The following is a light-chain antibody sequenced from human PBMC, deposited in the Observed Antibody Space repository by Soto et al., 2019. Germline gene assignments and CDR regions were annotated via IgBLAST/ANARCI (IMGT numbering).Light chain of an antibody. Sequence: QSALTQPPSASGSPGQSVAISCTGTSSDVGGYNYASWYQQHPGKAPKLMIYEVNKRPSGVPDRFSGSKSGNTASLTVSGPQAEDEADYYCSSYAGSSNVFGTGTKLTVL. J-gene: IGLJ1*01. CDR3: SSYAGSSNV. CDR2: EVN. V-gene: IGLV2-8*01. CDR1: SSDVGGYNY.